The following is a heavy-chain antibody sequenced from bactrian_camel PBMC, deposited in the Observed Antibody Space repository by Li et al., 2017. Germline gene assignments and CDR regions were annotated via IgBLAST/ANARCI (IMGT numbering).Heavy chain of an antibody. J-gene: IGHJ4*01. V-gene: IGHV3S1*01. Sequence: HVQLVESGGGSVQAGGSLTLSCAASGFAFSRYWMYWARQVPGKGLERVASINSDGGTTYYQDSVKGRFTIARDNAKNTLYLQLNSLKTEDTAMYYCAKSTDYVSGIKTNYGGQGTQVTVS. CDR1: GFAFSRYW. CDR3: AKSTDYVSGIKTNY. CDR2: INSDGGTT. D-gene: IGHD4*01.